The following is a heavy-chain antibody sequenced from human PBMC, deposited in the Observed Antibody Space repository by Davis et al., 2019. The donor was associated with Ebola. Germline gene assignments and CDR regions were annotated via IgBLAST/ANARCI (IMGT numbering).Heavy chain of an antibody. D-gene: IGHD1-26*01. Sequence: ASVKVSCKASGYTFTGYYMHWVRPAPGQGLEWIGWINPNSGGTNYAQKFQGWVTMTRDTSISTAYMELSRLRSDDTAVYYCARAGRGSYPYYFDYWGQGTLVTVSS. CDR2: INPNSGGT. V-gene: IGHV1-2*04. CDR1: GYTFTGYY. CDR3: ARAGRGSYPYYFDY. J-gene: IGHJ4*02.